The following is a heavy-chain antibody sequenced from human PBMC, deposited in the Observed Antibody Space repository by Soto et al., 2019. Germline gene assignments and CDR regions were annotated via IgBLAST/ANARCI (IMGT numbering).Heavy chain of an antibody. Sequence: PSETLSLTCTVPDGSISRSTFYWGWIRQPPGKGLEWIGSVHYTGSTYYNPSLKSRVTMSVDSSKNHLSLKVSSVTAADTAVHYCARHLYSGESSGYYGYWGQGALVTVSS. CDR1: DGSISRSTFY. CDR2: VHYTGST. V-gene: IGHV4-39*01. D-gene: IGHD3-22*01. CDR3: ARHLYSGESSGYYGY. J-gene: IGHJ4*02.